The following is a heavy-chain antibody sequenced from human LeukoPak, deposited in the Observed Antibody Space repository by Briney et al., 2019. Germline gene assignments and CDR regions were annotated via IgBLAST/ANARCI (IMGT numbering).Heavy chain of an antibody. Sequence: PGGSLRLSCTASGFTFSSYAMSWVRQAPGKGLEWVSVISGSGGRTYYADSVKGRFTVSRDNSKNTLDLQMNSLRAEDTAVYYCAKDLNFWSGYRFDYWGQGTLVTVSS. CDR2: ISGSGGRT. V-gene: IGHV3-23*01. D-gene: IGHD3-3*01. CDR3: AKDLNFWSGYRFDY. CDR1: GFTFSSYA. J-gene: IGHJ4*02.